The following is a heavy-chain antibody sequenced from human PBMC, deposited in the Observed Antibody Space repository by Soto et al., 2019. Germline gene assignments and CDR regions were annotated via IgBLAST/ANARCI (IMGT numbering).Heavy chain of an antibody. Sequence: GGSLRLSCAASGFTFSNAWMSWVRQAPGKGLEWVGRIKSKTDGGTTDYAAPVKDRFTISRDDSKNTLYLQMNSLKTEDTAVYYCTTAAGDYYYYYGMDVWGQGTTVTVSS. J-gene: IGHJ6*02. CDR3: TTAAGDYYYYYGMDV. CDR1: GFTFSNAW. D-gene: IGHD7-27*01. CDR2: IKSKTDGGTT. V-gene: IGHV3-15*01.